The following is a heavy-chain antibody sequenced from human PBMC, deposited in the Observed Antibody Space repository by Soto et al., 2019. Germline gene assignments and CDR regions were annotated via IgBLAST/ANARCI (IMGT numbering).Heavy chain of an antibody. J-gene: IGHJ5*02. CDR3: ARLASRYYGSGSYQLYNWFDP. V-gene: IGHV4-59*01. D-gene: IGHD3-10*01. Sequence: PSETLSLTCTVSGGSISRYYWSWIRQPPGKGLEWIGYIYYSGSTNYNPSLKSRVTISVDTSKNQFSLKLSSVTAADTAVYYCARLASRYYGSGSYQLYNWFDPWGQGTLVTVSS. CDR1: GGSISRYY. CDR2: IYYSGST.